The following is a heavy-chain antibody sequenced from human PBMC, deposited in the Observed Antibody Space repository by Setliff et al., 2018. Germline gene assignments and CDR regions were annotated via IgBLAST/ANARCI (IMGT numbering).Heavy chain of an antibody. J-gene: IGHJ4*02. Sequence: GGSLRLSCAASGFTFSDYYMSWIRQAPGKGLEWVSYISSSGSTIYYADSVKGRFTISRDNAKNSLYLQMNSLRAEDTAVYYCAKAAYYYDSSGSYFDYWGQGTLVTVSS. CDR2: ISSSGSTI. CDR3: AKAAYYYDSSGSYFDY. V-gene: IGHV3-11*01. D-gene: IGHD3-22*01. CDR1: GFTFSDYY.